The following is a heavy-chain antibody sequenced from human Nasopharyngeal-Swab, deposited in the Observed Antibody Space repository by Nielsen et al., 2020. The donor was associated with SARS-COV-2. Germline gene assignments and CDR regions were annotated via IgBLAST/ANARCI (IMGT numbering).Heavy chain of an antibody. CDR3: ARVVWLQSHYYFDC. D-gene: IGHD5-24*01. Sequence: WIRQPPGKGLEWIGSIYYSGSTYYNPSLKSRVTISVDTSKNQFSLKLSSVTAADTAVYYCARVVWLQSHYYFDCWGQGTLVTVSS. CDR2: IYYSGST. J-gene: IGHJ4*02. V-gene: IGHV4-39*01.